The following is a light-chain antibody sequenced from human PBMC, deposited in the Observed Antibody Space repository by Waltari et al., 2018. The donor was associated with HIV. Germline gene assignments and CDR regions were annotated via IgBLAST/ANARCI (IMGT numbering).Light chain of an antibody. CDR3: QQTYTIPPT. CDR2: WAS. CDR1: QTVFYSSNNKNY. Sequence: DIVMTQSPDSLAVSLGERATIKCKSSQTVFYSSNNKNYLSWYQQKAGQPPKLITYWASSRHSGVPDRFSGSGSGTDFSLTISSLQAEDVAVYFCQQTYTIPPTFGGGTKVEIK. J-gene: IGKJ4*01. V-gene: IGKV4-1*01.